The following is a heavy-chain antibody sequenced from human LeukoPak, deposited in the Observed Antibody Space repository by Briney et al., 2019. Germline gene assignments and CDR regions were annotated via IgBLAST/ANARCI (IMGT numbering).Heavy chain of an antibody. Sequence: PSETLSLTCTVSGGSISSSNYYWGWIRQPPGKGLEWIGSIYYSGSTSYNPSLKSRVTISVHASKNQFSLKLSSVTAADTAVFYCARHEVVTGAPFDYWGQGTLVTVSS. J-gene: IGHJ4*02. CDR2: IYYSGST. CDR3: ARHEVVTGAPFDY. D-gene: IGHD2-2*01. CDR1: GGSISSSNYY. V-gene: IGHV4-39*01.